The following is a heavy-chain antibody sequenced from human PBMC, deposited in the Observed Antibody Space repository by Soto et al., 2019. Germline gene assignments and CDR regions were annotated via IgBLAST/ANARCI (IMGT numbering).Heavy chain of an antibody. J-gene: IGHJ4*02. V-gene: IGHV3-33*01. CDR1: GFTFSSYG. Sequence: QVQLVESGGGVVQPGRSLRLSCAASGFTFSSYGMHWFRQAPGKGLEWVAVIWYDGSNKYYADPVKGRFTISRDNSKNTLDLQMNSLRAEDTAVYYCASWGAGAARRYFDYWGEGTLVTVSS. CDR2: IWYDGSNK. D-gene: IGHD6-19*01. CDR3: ASWGAGAARRYFDY.